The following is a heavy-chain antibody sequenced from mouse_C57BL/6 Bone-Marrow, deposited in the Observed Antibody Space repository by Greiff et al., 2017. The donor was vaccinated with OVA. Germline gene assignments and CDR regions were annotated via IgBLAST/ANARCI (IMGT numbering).Heavy chain of an antibody. CDR1: GFTFSDYY. J-gene: IGHJ3*01. CDR3: ARGGAYYSNYVAY. Sequence: DVQLVESGGGLVQPGGSLKLSCAASGFTFSDYYMYWVRQTPEKRLEWVAYISNGGGSTYYPDTVKGRFTISRDNAKNTLYLQMSRLKSEDTAMYYCARGGAYYSNYVAYWGQGTLVTVSA. V-gene: IGHV5-12*01. CDR2: ISNGGGST. D-gene: IGHD2-5*01.